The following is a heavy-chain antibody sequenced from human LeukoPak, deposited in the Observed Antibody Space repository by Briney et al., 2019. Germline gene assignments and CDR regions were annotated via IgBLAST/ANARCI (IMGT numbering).Heavy chain of an antibody. CDR2: VSTSGYT. D-gene: IGHD3-10*01. CDR1: GGSISSYY. Sequence: SETLSLTCTVSGGSISSYYWSWVRQSAGQGLEWIGRVSTSGYTNYNPSLKSRITMLIHTSKNQVSLMLSSGTAADTALYCCARDDLVRGGGNNWFDPWGQGAQVTVSS. J-gene: IGHJ5*02. V-gene: IGHV4-4*07. CDR3: ARDDLVRGGGNNWFDP.